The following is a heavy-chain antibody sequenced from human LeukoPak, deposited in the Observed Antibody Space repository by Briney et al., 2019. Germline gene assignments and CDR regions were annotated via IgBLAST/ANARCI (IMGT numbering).Heavy chain of an antibody. V-gene: IGHV4-59*01. J-gene: IGHJ4*02. CDR2: IYYSGST. CDR1: GGSISSYY. CDR3: AGSYDFDY. D-gene: IGHD1-26*01. Sequence: SETLSLTCTVSGGSISSYYWSWIRQPPGKGLEWIGYIYYSGSTNYNPSLKSRVTISVDTSKNQFSLKLSSVTAADTAVYYCAGSYDFDYWGQGTLATVSS.